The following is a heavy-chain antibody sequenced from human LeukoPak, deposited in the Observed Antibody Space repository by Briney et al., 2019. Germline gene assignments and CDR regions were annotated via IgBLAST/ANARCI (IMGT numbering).Heavy chain of an antibody. CDR3: ARYGAANAKKDAFDI. CDR1: GFTFSSYW. D-gene: IGHD1-26*01. V-gene: IGHV3-7*01. Sequence: GGSLRLSCAASGFTFSSYWMSWVRQAPGKGLEWVANIKQDGSEKYYVDSVKGRFTISRDNAKNSLYLQMNSLRAEDTAVYYCARYGAANAKKDAFDIWGQGTMVTVSS. J-gene: IGHJ3*02. CDR2: IKQDGSEK.